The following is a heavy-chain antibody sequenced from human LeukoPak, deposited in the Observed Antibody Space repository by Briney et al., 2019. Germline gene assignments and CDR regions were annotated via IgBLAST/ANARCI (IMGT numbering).Heavy chain of an antibody. CDR3: ARLEYYYDSSGYTD. D-gene: IGHD3-22*01. Sequence: SETLSLTCTVSGGSISSYYWSWIRQPPGKALEWIGYIYYSGSTNYNPSLKSRVTISVDTSKNQFSLKLSSVTAADTAVYYCARLEYYYDSSGYTDWGQGTLVTVSS. CDR2: IYYSGST. J-gene: IGHJ4*02. CDR1: GGSISSYY. V-gene: IGHV4-59*08.